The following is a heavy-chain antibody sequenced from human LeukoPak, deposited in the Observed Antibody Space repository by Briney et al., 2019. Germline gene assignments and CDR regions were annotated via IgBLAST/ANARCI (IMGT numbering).Heavy chain of an antibody. CDR2: IYPGDSDT. CDR1: GYSFTNYW. J-gene: IGHJ4*02. V-gene: IGHV5-51*01. CDR3: ARGGRAVSGLSRHTFDY. D-gene: IGHD6-19*01. Sequence: GESLKISCKGSGYSFTNYWIAWVRQMPGQGLEWMGIIYPGDSDTRYSPSFQGQVTISADKSISTAYLQWSSLKASDTAMYYCARGGRAVSGLSRHTFDYWGQGTPVTVSS.